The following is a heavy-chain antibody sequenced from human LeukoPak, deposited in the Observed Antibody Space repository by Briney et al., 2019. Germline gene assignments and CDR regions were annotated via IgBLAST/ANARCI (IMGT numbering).Heavy chain of an antibody. CDR3: ASGGWYGYYFDS. CDR2: IYYSGST. CDR1: GFSFSNYN. D-gene: IGHD6-19*01. V-gene: IGHV4-39*01. J-gene: IGHJ4*02. Sequence: GSLRLSCAASGFSFSNYNMNWVRQPPGKGLEWIGNIYYSGSTYYNPSLKSRVTISVDTSKNQFSLKLSSVTAADTAVYYCASGGWYGYYFDSWGQGARVTVSS.